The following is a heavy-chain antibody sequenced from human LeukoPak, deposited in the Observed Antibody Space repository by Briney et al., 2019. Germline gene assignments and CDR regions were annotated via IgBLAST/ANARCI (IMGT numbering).Heavy chain of an antibody. D-gene: IGHD4-17*01. CDR3: TRDRGYGDYGTTFDY. CDR2: ISDSGST. V-gene: IGHV4-59*11. J-gene: IGHJ4*02. CDR1: GGSLSTHH. Sequence: SSETLSLTCVVSGGSLSTHHWSWIRQSPGRGLEWIGYISDSGSTNYNPSLKSRVTISIDTSKNQFSLKLSSVTAADTAVYYCTRDRGYGDYGTTFDYWGQGTLVTVSS.